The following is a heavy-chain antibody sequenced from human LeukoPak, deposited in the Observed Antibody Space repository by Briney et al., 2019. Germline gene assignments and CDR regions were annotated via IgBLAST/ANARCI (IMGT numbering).Heavy chain of an antibody. CDR1: GYTFTSYG. Sequence: ASVKVSCKASGYTFTSYGISWVRQAPGQGLEWMGWISAYNGNTNYAQKLQGRVTMTTDTSTSTAYMELRSLRSDDMAVYYCARGGYYYDSSPENFDYWGQGTLVTVSS. V-gene: IGHV1-18*03. D-gene: IGHD3-22*01. J-gene: IGHJ4*02. CDR3: ARGGYYYDSSPENFDY. CDR2: ISAYNGNT.